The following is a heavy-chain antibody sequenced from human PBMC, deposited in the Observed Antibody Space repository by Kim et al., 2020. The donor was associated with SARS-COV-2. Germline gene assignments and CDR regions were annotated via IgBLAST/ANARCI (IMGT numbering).Heavy chain of an antibody. V-gene: IGHV3-23*03. CDR3: AKGGLLWFGELSSGNWFDP. Sequence: GGSLRLSCAASGFTFSSYAMSWVRQAPGKGLEWVSVIYSGGSSTYYADSVKGRFTISRDNSKNTLYLQMNSLRAEDTAVYYCAKGGLLWFGELSSGNWFDPWGQGTLVTVSS. CDR1: GFTFSSYA. J-gene: IGHJ5*02. CDR2: IYSGGSST. D-gene: IGHD3-10*01.